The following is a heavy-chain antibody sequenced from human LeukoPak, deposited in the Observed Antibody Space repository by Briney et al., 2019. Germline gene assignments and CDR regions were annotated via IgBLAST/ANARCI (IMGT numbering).Heavy chain of an antibody. Sequence: SETLSLTCAVYGGSFSGYSWNWIRQPPGMGLEWIGEINHSGSTKYNPSLKSRVTISVDTSKNQFSLKLSSVTAADTAVYYCARVTGSYYYYYYMDVWGKGTTVTVSS. J-gene: IGHJ6*03. CDR1: GGSFSGYS. CDR3: ARVTGSYYYYYYMDV. D-gene: IGHD3-10*01. CDR2: INHSGST. V-gene: IGHV4-34*01.